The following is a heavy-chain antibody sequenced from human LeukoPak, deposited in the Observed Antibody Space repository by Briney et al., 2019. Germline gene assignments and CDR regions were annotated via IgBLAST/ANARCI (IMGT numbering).Heavy chain of an antibody. CDR3: ARGPLEYCSGGSCYSGRNWFDP. CDR2: INPKTGDA. D-gene: IGHD2-15*01. CDR1: GYILTDYY. V-gene: IGHV1-2*02. J-gene: IGHJ5*02. Sequence: GASVKVSCKASGYILTDYYMHWVRQAPGHGFEWMGWINPKTGDADFAQKFQGRVTMSRDTSISTAYMALSRLKSDDTAVYYCARGPLEYCSGGSCYSGRNWFDPWGQGTLVTVSS.